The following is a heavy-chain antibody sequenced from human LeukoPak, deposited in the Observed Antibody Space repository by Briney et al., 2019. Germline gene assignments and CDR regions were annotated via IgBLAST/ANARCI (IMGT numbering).Heavy chain of an antibody. CDR3: ARIEDFYYYTDV. V-gene: IGHV4-34*01. CDR1: GGPFSGHH. CDR2: IDHSGNT. Sequence: SETLSLTCAVYGGPFSGHHWSWIRQPPGKGLEWIGEIDHSGNTSYNPSLKSRVTISLDTSKNQLSLKLSSVTAADTAVYYCARIEDFYYYTDVWGKGTTVTVSS. J-gene: IGHJ6*03.